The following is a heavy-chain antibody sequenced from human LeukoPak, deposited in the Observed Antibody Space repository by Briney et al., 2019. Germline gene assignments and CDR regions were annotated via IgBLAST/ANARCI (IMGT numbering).Heavy chain of an antibody. CDR2: INPNSGGT. CDR1: GYTFTGYY. D-gene: IGHD6-13*01. Sequence: ASVKVSCKASGYTFTGYYIHWVRQAPGQGLEWMGWINPNSGGTNYAQKFQGRVTMTRDTSISTAYMELSRLRSDDTAVYYCARDLAAAGTSDYWGQGTLVTVSS. V-gene: IGHV1-2*02. J-gene: IGHJ4*02. CDR3: ARDLAAAGTSDY.